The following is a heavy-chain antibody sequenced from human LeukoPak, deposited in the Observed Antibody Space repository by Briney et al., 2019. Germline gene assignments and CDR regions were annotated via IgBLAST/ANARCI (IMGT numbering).Heavy chain of an antibody. V-gene: IGHV3-30*02. CDR3: AKDTSVRGVIISPHDY. D-gene: IGHD3-10*01. Sequence: GGSLRLSCAASGFTFSSYSMNWVRQAPGKGLEWVAFIRYDGSNKYYADSVKGRFTISRDNSKNTLYLQMNSLRAEDTAVYYCAKDTSVRGVIISPHDYWGQGTLVTVSS. CDR1: GFTFSSYS. CDR2: IRYDGSNK. J-gene: IGHJ4*02.